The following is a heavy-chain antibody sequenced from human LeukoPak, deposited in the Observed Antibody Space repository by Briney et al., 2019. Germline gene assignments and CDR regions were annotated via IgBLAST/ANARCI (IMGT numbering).Heavy chain of an antibody. CDR2: INHSGST. CDR3: ATGRRDLHIDY. CDR1: GGSFSGYY. V-gene: IGHV4-34*01. Sequence: SETLSLTCAVYGGSFSGYYWSWIRQPPGKGLEWIGEINHSGSTNYNPSLKSRVTISVDTSKNQFSLKLSSVTAADTAVYYCATGRRDLHIDYWGQGTLVNVS. J-gene: IGHJ4*02. D-gene: IGHD4-4*01.